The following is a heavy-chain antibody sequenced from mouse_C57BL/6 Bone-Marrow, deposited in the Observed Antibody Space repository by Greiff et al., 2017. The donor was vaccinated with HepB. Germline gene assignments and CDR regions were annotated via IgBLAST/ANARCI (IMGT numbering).Heavy chain of an antibody. D-gene: IGHD2-1*01. J-gene: IGHJ3*01. Sequence: QVQLQQPGAELVMPGASVKLSCKASGYTFTSYWMHWVKQRPGQGLEWIGEIDPYDSYTNYNQKLKGKSTLTVDKSSSTAYMQRSSLTSEDSAVYYCARSVYYGNYGFAYWGQGTLVTVSA. CDR2: IDPYDSYT. V-gene: IGHV1-69*01. CDR3: ARSVYYGNYGFAY. CDR1: GYTFTSYW.